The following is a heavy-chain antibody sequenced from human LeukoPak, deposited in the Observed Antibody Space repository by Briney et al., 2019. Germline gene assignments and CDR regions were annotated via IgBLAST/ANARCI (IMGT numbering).Heavy chain of an antibody. CDR2: ISYDGSNK. CDR3: AAHPLIAVASDY. J-gene: IGHJ4*02. CDR1: GFTFSSYA. V-gene: IGHV3-30-3*01. D-gene: IGHD6-19*01. Sequence: GRSLRLSCAASGFTFSSYAMHWVRQAPGKGLEWVAVISYDGSNKYYADSVKGRFTISRDNSKNTLYLQMNSLRAEGTAVYYCAAHPLIAVASDYWGQGTLVTVSS.